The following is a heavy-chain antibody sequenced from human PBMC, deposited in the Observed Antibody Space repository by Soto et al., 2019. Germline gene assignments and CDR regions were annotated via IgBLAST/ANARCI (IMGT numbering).Heavy chain of an antibody. CDR2: ISSTGNSI. D-gene: IGHD3-10*01. Sequence: VGSLRLSCTASGFTFTTYTMNWVRQSPGKGLEWVSSISSTGNSIYFADSVRGRFTISRDNAKSSVYLQMLSLGAEDTALYYCAREDQDDFYYLDYLCQGTLFIVSS. CDR1: GFTFTTYT. V-gene: IGHV3-21*06. CDR3: AREDQDDFYYLDY. J-gene: IGHJ4*02.